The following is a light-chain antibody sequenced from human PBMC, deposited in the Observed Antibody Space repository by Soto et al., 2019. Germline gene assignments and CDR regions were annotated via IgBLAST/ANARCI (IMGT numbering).Light chain of an antibody. CDR2: KVS. CDR3: MQPKHFPQYT. Sequence: DIVMTQTPLSSPVTLGQPASISCRSSQGFVHSDGNAYLSWLHQRPGQPPRLLIYKVSNRFSGVPERFSGSGAGTDFTLKISRVEAEDVGVYCCMQPKHFPQYTFGQGTKLEIQ. V-gene: IGKV2-24*01. CDR1: QGFVHSDGNAY. J-gene: IGKJ2*01.